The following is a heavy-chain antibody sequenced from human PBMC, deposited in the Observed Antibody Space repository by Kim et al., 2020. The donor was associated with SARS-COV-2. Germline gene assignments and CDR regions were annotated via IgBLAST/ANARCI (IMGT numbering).Heavy chain of an antibody. J-gene: IGHJ5*02. CDR3: ARGRSGGGWFDP. Sequence: STPSLKSRVTISVDTSKNQFSLKLGSVAAAGTAVYYCARGRSGGGWFDPWGQGTLVTVSS. D-gene: IGHD3-16*01. V-gene: IGHV4-34*01.